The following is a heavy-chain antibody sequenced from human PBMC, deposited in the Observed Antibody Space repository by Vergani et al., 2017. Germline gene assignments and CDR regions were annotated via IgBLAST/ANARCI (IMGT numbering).Heavy chain of an antibody. CDR3: ARDMVRGVTKYDAFDI. CDR1: GGSISSGGYY. V-gene: IGHV4-61*08. J-gene: IGHJ3*02. Sequence: QVQLQESGPGLVKPSETLSLTCTVSGGSISSGGYYWSWIRQHPGKGLEWIGYIYYSGSTNYNPSLKSRVTISVDTSKNQFSLKLSSVTAADTAVYYCARDMVRGVTKYDAFDIWGQGTMVTVSS. CDR2: IYYSGST. D-gene: IGHD3-10*01.